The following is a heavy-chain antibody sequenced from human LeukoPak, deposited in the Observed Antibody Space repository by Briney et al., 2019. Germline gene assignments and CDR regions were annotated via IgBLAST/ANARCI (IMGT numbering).Heavy chain of an antibody. CDR2: IYPGDSDT. V-gene: IGHV5-51*01. J-gene: IGHJ4*02. D-gene: IGHD2-15*01. Sequence: GESLKISCKGSGYSFTSYWIGWVRQMPGKGLEWMGIIYPGDSDTRYSPSFQGQVTISADKSISTAYLQWSSLKASDTAMYYCAIPPCSGGSCYSGSYWGQGTLVTVSS. CDR1: GYSFTSYW. CDR3: AIPPCSGGSCYSGSY.